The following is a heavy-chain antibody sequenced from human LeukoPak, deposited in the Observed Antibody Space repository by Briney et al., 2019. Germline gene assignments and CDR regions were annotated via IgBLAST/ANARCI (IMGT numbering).Heavy chain of an antibody. J-gene: IGHJ4*02. V-gene: IGHV1-2*04. CDR3: AREVVPAAMGY. D-gene: IGHD2-2*01. CDR1: GYTFITYG. Sequence: ASVKVSCKASGYTFITYGISWVRQAPGQGLEWMGWINPNSGGTNYAQKFQGWVTMTRDTSISTAYMELSRLRSDDTAVYYCAREVVPAAMGYWGQGTLVTVSS. CDR2: INPNSGGT.